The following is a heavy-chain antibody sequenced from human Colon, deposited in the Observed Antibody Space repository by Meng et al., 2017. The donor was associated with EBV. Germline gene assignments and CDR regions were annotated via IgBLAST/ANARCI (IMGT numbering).Heavy chain of an antibody. J-gene: IGHJ4*02. D-gene: IGHD3-10*01. CDR2: IYRTGDA. CDR3: ARDNDITLIQGGGFGY. V-gene: IGHV4-4*02. CDR1: GSSLSSVNW. Sequence: HLQVPVPGVGQRSGNLSLTCAVSGSSLSSVNWCSWVRQAPVQRLAWIGEIYRTGDANYNPSLNSRVSISIDKAKNHFSLILNSVTAADTAMYYCARDNDITLIQGGGFGYWGPGTLVTVSS.